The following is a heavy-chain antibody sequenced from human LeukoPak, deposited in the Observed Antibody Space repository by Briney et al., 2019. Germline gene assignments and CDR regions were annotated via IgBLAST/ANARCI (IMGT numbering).Heavy chain of an antibody. D-gene: IGHD3-9*01. J-gene: IGHJ6*02. CDR1: GGSVSSGTYY. CDR3: ARVRYFDWLLYSYYYYGMDV. CDR2: IYYSGST. V-gene: IGHV4-61*01. Sequence: SETLSLTCTVSGGSVSSGTYYWSWIRQPPGKGLEWIGYIYYSGSTNYNPSLKSRVTISVDTSKNQFSLKLSSVTAADTAVYYCARVRYFDWLLYSYYYYGMDVWGQGTTVTVSS.